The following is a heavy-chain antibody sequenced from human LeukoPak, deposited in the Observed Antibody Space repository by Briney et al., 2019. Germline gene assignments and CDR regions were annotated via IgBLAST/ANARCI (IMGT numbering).Heavy chain of an antibody. D-gene: IGHD3-9*01. J-gene: IGHJ4*02. CDR3: ARVELRYFDWLLWGYFDY. Sequence: SETLSLTCTVSGGSISSYYWSWIRQPPGKGLEWIGYIYYSGSTNYNPSLKSRVTISVDTSKNQFSLKLSSVTAADTAVYYCARVELRYFDWLLWGYFDYWGQGTLVTVSS. V-gene: IGHV4-59*12. CDR2: IYYSGST. CDR1: GGSISSYY.